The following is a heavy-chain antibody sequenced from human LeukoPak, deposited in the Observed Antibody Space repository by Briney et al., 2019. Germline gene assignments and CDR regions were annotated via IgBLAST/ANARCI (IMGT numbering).Heavy chain of an antibody. CDR1: GGSISSYC. V-gene: IGHV4-59*01. CDR2: IYYSGST. J-gene: IGHJ4*02. Sequence: PSETLSLTCTVSGGSISSYCWSWIRQPPGKGLEWIGYIYYSGSTNYNPSLKSRVTISVDTSKNQFSLKLSSVTAADTAVYYCARDYDSSGYNDYWGQGTLVTVSS. D-gene: IGHD3-22*01. CDR3: ARDYDSSGYNDY.